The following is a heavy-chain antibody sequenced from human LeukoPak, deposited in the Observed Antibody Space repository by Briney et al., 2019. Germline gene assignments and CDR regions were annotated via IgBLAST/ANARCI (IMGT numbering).Heavy chain of an antibody. Sequence: ASVKVSCKASVYTYTSYDINWVRQATGQGLEWVGWMNPNSGNTGYAQKFQGRVTMTRNTSISTAYMELSSLRSEDTAVYYCARASAIRYLSDYWGQGTLVTVSS. D-gene: IGHD2-2*02. CDR3: ARASAIRYLSDY. V-gene: IGHV1-8*01. CDR2: MNPNSGNT. J-gene: IGHJ4*02. CDR1: VYTYTSYD.